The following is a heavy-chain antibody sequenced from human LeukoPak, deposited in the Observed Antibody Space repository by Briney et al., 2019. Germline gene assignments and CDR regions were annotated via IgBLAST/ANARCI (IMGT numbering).Heavy chain of an antibody. J-gene: IGHJ6*03. CDR3: ARETDNGSYYPYNFYYMDV. CDR1: GFNVRNNY. D-gene: IGHD1-26*01. Sequence: GGSLRLSCAVSGFNVRNNYMSWVRQAPGKGLEWVSIIYSSGTTYYADSVKGRFTISRDNSKNTLDLQMNSLRAEDTAVYYCARETDNGSYYPYNFYYMDVWGKGTTVTISS. CDR2: IYSSGTT. V-gene: IGHV3-66*01.